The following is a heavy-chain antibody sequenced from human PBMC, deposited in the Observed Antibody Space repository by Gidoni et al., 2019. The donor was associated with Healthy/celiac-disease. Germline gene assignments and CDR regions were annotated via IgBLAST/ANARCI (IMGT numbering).Heavy chain of an antibody. CDR1: GGSISSSSYY. V-gene: IGHV4-39*01. Sequence: QLPLQESGPGLVKPSETLSLTCTVSGGSISSSSYYWGWIRQPPGKGLEWIGSIYYSGSTYYNPSLKSRVTISVDTSKNQFSLKLSSVTAADTAVYYCARRLRCSGGSCQLDYWGQGTLVTVSS. D-gene: IGHD2-15*01. CDR2: IYYSGST. CDR3: ARRLRCSGGSCQLDY. J-gene: IGHJ4*02.